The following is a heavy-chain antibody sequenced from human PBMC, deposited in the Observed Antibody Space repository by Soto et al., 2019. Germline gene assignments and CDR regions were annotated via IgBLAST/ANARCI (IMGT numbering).Heavy chain of an antibody. CDR3: TRPQGNDYYDSSGIDY. CDR2: IRSKANSYAT. Sequence: TGGSLRLSCAASGFTFSGSAMHWVRQASGKGLEWVGRIRSKANSYATAYAASVKGRFTISRDDSKNTAYLQMNSLKTEDTAVYYCTRPQGNDYYDSSGIDYWGQGTLVTVSS. CDR1: GFTFSGSA. D-gene: IGHD3-22*01. J-gene: IGHJ4*02. V-gene: IGHV3-73*01.